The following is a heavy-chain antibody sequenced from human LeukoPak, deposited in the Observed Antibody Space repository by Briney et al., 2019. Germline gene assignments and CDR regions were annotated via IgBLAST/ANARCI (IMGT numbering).Heavy chain of an antibody. V-gene: IGHV3-48*02. D-gene: IGHD4-17*01. CDR1: GFTFSNYP. CDR2: VRPGDSAR. J-gene: IGHJ4*02. Sequence: GGSLRLSCAAFGFTFSNYPMNWVRQAPGKGLEWVSNVRPGDSARSYADSVRGRFTISRDDAKNSLYPQMNSLRDEDTAVYYCATDSHYAFDFWGLGTLVTVSS. CDR3: ATDSHYAFDF.